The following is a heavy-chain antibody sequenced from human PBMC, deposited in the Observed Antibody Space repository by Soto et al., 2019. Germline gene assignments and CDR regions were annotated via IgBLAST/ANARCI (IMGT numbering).Heavy chain of an antibody. CDR2: IYYSGST. V-gene: IGHV4-39*01. J-gene: IGHJ4*02. CDR3: ARHTYHSSGPSAY. Sequence: SETLSLTCTVSGGSISSSSYYWGWIRQPPGKGLEWIGSIYYSGSTYYNPSLKSRVTISVDTSKNQFSLKLRSVTAADTAVYYCARHTYHSSGPSAYRGQGTLVTVSS. CDR1: GGSISSSSYY. D-gene: IGHD3-22*01.